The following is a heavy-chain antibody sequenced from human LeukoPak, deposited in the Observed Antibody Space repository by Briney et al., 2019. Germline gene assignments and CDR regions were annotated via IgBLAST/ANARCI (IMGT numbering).Heavy chain of an antibody. V-gene: IGHV3-9*01. D-gene: IGHD1/OR15-1a*01. J-gene: IGHJ3*01. CDR3: VKGNTLNIDAFDF. CDR2: ISWNSAVV. CDR1: GFTFDDHA. Sequence: PGRSLRLSSAASGFTFDDHAMHWVRQAPGKGLEWVSAISWNSAVVAFADSVKGRFTISRDNAKKSLYLQMNSLRLEDTALYYCVKGNTLNIDAFDFWGQGTMVTVSS.